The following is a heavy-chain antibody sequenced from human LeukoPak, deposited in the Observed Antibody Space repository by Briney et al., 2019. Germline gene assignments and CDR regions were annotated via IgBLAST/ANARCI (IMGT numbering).Heavy chain of an antibody. D-gene: IGHD2-15*01. V-gene: IGHV1-46*01. CDR3: ARPPRSSCSGGGCPQESWFDP. J-gene: IGHJ5*02. CDR2: INPSGGST. CDR1: GYTFTSYY. Sequence: ASVKVSCKASGYTFTSYYMHWVRQAPGQGLEWMGIINPSGGSTSYAQKFQGRVTMTRDTSTSTVYMELSSLRVEDTAVYYCARPPRSSCSGGGCPQESWFDPWGQGTLVTVSS.